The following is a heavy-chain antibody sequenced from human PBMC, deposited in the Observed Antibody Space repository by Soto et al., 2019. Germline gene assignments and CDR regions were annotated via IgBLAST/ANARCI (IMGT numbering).Heavy chain of an antibody. Sequence: ASVKVSCKASGGTFSSYAISWVRQAPGQGLEWMGGIIPIFGTANYAQKFQGRVTITADESTSTAYMELSSLRSEDTAVYYCARVSYYYDSSGYYFDYRGQGTLVTVSS. CDR2: IIPIFGTA. J-gene: IGHJ4*02. V-gene: IGHV1-69*13. CDR1: GGTFSSYA. D-gene: IGHD3-22*01. CDR3: ARVSYYYDSSGYYFDY.